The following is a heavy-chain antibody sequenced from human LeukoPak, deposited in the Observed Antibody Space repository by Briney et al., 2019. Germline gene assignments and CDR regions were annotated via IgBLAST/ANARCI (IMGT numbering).Heavy chain of an antibody. D-gene: IGHD3-16*02. J-gene: IGHJ3*02. Sequence: SETLSLTCTVSGGSISSYYWSWVRQPAGKGLEWIGRIYISGTTNYNPSLKSRITMSLDTSKNQFSLKLSSVTAADTAVYYCARDRLRWDYVWGSYRYCAFDIWGQGTMVTVSS. V-gene: IGHV4-4*07. CDR2: IYISGTT. CDR1: GGSISSYY. CDR3: ARDRLRWDYVWGSYRYCAFDI.